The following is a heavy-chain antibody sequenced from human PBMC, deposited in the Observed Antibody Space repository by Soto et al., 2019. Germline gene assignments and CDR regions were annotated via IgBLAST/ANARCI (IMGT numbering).Heavy chain of an antibody. D-gene: IGHD3-22*01. CDR3: ARHFGSGYLVY. CDR2: IYYSGST. J-gene: IGHJ4*02. Sequence: PSETLSLTCTVSGGSISRYYWSWIRQPPGKGLEWIGYIYYSGSTNYNPSLKSRVTISVDTSKNQFSLKLSSVTAADTAVYYCARHFGSGYLVYWGRGILVTVSS. V-gene: IGHV4-59*01. CDR1: GGSISRYY.